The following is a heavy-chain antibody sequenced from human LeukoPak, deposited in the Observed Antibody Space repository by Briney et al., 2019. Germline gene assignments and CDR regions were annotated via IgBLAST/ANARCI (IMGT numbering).Heavy chain of an antibody. Sequence: SGPTLVKPTQTLTLTCTFSGFSLSTSGVGVGWIRQPPGKALEWLALIYWDDDKRYSPSLKSRLTITKDTSENQVVLTMTNMDPVDTATYYCALVISSQYYFDYWGQGTLVTVSS. D-gene: IGHD3-16*02. J-gene: IGHJ4*02. V-gene: IGHV2-5*02. CDR1: GFSLSTSGVG. CDR3: ALVISSQYYFDY. CDR2: IYWDDDK.